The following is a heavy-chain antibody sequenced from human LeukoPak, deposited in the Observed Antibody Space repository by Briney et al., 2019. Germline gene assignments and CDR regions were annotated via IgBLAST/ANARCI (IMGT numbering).Heavy chain of an antibody. CDR3: ARDLGIAVRGFDY. CDR1: GFTFSSYS. Sequence: GGSLRLSCAASGFTFSSYSMNWVRQAPGKGLEWVSGINWNGGSTGYADSVKGRFTISRDNAKNSLYLQMNSLRAEDTALYYCARDLGIAVRGFDYWGQGTLVTVSS. V-gene: IGHV3-20*04. CDR2: INWNGGST. D-gene: IGHD6-19*01. J-gene: IGHJ4*02.